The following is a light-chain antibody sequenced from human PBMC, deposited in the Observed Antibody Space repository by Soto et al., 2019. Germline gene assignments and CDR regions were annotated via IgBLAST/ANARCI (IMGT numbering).Light chain of an antibody. CDR3: QQYDASPLT. J-gene: IGKJ3*01. CDR1: QTLSTNS. V-gene: IGKV3-20*01. CDR2: AAS. Sequence: EIVLTQSPGTLSLSPGERATLSCRASQTLSTNSLAWYQQRLGQTTRLLIYAASTRDTDIPDRFNGSGSGTDFALTISRLEPEDFALYSCQQYDASPLTFGPGTKVDV.